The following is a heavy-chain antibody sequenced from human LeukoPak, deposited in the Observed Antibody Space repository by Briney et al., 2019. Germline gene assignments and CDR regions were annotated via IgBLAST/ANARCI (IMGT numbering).Heavy chain of an antibody. CDR1: GGSISSYS. CDR2: IYGGNT. CDR3: AIRARKQHESSPGNWLDP. D-gene: IGHD2-21*01. Sequence: SETLSLTCTVSGGSISSYSWNWLRRPPGNGLEGIGRIYGGNTNYNPSLKSRVTISFDTSKNHLSLNLRPVTAADTAVYYCAIRARKQHESSPGNWLDPWGQGTLVTVSS. J-gene: IGHJ5*02. V-gene: IGHV4-59*08.